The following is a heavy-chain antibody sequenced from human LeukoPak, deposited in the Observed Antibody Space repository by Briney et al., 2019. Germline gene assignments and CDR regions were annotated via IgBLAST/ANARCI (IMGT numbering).Heavy chain of an antibody. CDR1: GGSISSDY. J-gene: IGHJ4*02. CDR3: ARGANWGSPDY. Sequence: SSETLSLTCTVSGGSISSDYWSWIRQSPGKGLEWIGYIYYSGTTSYNPSLKSRVTISLDTSKNQFSLKLSSVTAADTAVYYCARGANWGSPDYWGQGTLVTVSS. V-gene: IGHV4-59*01. CDR2: IYYSGTT. D-gene: IGHD7-27*01.